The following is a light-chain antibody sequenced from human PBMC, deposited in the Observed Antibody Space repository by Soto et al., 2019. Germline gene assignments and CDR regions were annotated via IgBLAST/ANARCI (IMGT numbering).Light chain of an antibody. CDR3: QQYGSSTIT. CDR1: QSVISTY. Sequence: EIVLTQSPGTLSLSPGERATLSCRASQSVISTYLAWYQQKPGQAPRLIIYGASSRATGIPDRFSGSGSGTDGTITISRLETEDCAVYYCQQYGSSTITFGQGTRLEIK. V-gene: IGKV3-20*01. J-gene: IGKJ5*01. CDR2: GAS.